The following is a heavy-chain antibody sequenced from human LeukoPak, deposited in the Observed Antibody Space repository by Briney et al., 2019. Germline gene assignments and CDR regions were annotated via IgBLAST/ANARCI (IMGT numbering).Heavy chain of an antibody. D-gene: IGHD1-26*01. Sequence: RGSVRLSCAASGFTFSSYGMHWVRQAPGKGLEWVAFIRYDGSNKYYADSVKGRFTISRDNSKNTLYLQMNSLRAEDTAVYYCAKGGSRDDAFDIWGQGTMVTV. J-gene: IGHJ3*02. CDR2: IRYDGSNK. V-gene: IGHV3-30*02. CDR3: AKGGSRDDAFDI. CDR1: GFTFSSYG.